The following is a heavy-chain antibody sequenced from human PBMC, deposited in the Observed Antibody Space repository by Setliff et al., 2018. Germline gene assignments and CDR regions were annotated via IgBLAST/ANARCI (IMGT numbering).Heavy chain of an antibody. D-gene: IGHD1-1*01. Sequence: SETLSLTCTVSGGSISSGVYYWGWIRQPPGKGLEWIGRIYHGGKTYYNTSLESRLTISVDTSKNQFSLKLRSVTAADTAVYYCARTGTYRYFDSWGQGTLVAVS. V-gene: IGHV4-39*01. CDR3: ARTGTYRYFDS. J-gene: IGHJ4*02. CDR1: GGSISSGVYY. CDR2: IYHGGKT.